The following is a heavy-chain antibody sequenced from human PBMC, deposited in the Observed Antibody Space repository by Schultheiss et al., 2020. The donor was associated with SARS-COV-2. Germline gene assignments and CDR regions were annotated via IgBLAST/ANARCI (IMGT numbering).Heavy chain of an antibody. Sequence: GSLRLSCAVYGGSFSGYFWTWIRQSPGKGLEWIGEVNHSGNTNYNPSLKSRVTISVDTSNNQFSLKLSSVTAADTAVYFCARDGYSYGTFGYWGQGTLVTVSS. J-gene: IGHJ4*02. CDR2: VNHSGNT. D-gene: IGHD5-18*01. CDR3: ARDGYSYGTFGY. CDR1: GGSFSGYF. V-gene: IGHV4-34*01.